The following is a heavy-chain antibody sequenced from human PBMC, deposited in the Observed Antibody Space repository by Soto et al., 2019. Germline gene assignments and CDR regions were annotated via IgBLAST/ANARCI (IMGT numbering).Heavy chain of an antibody. D-gene: IGHD6-13*01. CDR3: PQHLVAEDY. V-gene: IGHV3-23*01. CDR2: ITVNGVST. J-gene: IGHJ4*02. Sequence: PGGSLRLSCAASGFTFSSYWMSWVRQAPGKGLEWVSTITVNGVSTYYADSVKGRFTISRDDSKNTLYLQMNSLRAEDTAVYYCPQHLVAEDYWGRGTLVTVSS. CDR1: GFTFSSYW.